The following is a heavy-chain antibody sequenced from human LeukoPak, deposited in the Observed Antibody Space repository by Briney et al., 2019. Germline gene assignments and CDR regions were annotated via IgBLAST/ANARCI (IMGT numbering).Heavy chain of an antibody. CDR1: GGSISSSSYY. V-gene: IGHV4-39*01. J-gene: IGHJ5*02. Sequence: SETLSLTCTVSGGSISSSSYYWGWIRQPPGKGLEWIGSIYYSGSTYYNPSLKSRVTISVDTSKNQFSLKLSSVTAADTAVYYCARVGPVYGSGSPSNWFDPWGQGTLVTVSS. CDR3: ARVGPVYGSGSPSNWFDP. D-gene: IGHD3-10*01. CDR2: IYYSGST.